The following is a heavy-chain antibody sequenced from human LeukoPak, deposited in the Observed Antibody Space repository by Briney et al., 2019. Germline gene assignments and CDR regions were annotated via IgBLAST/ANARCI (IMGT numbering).Heavy chain of an antibody. V-gene: IGHV4-34*01. CDR2: INHSGST. J-gene: IGHJ6*03. D-gene: IGHD3-22*01. Sequence: SETLSLTCAVYGGSFSGYYWSWIRQPPGKGLEWIGEINHSGSTYYNPSLKSRVTISVDTSKNQFSLKLSSVTAADTAVYYCARCPYYYDSSGYYSSYYYYYMDVWGKGTTVTVSS. CDR1: GGSFSGYY. CDR3: ARCPYYYDSSGYYSSYYYYYMDV.